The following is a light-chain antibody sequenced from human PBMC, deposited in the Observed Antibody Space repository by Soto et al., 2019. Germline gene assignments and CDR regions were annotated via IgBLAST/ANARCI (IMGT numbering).Light chain of an antibody. J-gene: IGKJ5*01. CDR3: QQYTNWPPFT. Sequence: PGERATLSCRASQSVSNNLAWYQQKPGQAPSLLIYGASTRATGIPARFSGSGSGTEFTLTISSLQSEDFAVYYCQQYTNWPPFTFGQGTRLEIK. V-gene: IGKV3-15*01. CDR2: GAS. CDR1: QSVSNN.